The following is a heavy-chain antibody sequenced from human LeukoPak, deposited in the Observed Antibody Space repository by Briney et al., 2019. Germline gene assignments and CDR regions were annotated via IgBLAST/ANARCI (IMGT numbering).Heavy chain of an antibody. CDR1: GYTFTSYD. V-gene: IGHV1-8*01. Sequence: GASVKVSCKASGYTFTSYDINWVRQATGQGLEWMGWMNPNSGNTGYAQKFQGRVTMTRNTSISTAYMELSSLRSEDTAVYYCVSSSGWKGYYYYGMDVWGQGTTVTVSS. CDR3: VSSSGWKGYYYYGMDV. J-gene: IGHJ6*02. D-gene: IGHD6-13*01. CDR2: MNPNSGNT.